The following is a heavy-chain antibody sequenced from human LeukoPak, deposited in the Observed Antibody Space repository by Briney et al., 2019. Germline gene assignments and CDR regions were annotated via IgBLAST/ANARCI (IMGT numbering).Heavy chain of an antibody. CDR1: GFNFNNYW. Sequence: GGSLRLSCAASGFNFNNYWMSWVRQAPGKGPEWVATIKPDGSGEYYVDSVKGRLTISRDNAKKSLDVQMNSLRVEDTAVYYCARDDFDIWGQGTMVTVSP. J-gene: IGHJ3*02. CDR3: ARDDFDI. V-gene: IGHV3-7*01. CDR2: IKPDGSGE.